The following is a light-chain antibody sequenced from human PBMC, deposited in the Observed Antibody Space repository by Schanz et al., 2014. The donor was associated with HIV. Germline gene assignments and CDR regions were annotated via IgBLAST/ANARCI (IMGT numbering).Light chain of an antibody. CDR1: SSDVGSYNL. J-gene: IGLJ1*01. CDR2: DVN. CDR3: QSYDSTLTLYV. V-gene: IGLV2-14*02. Sequence: QSALTQPASVSGSPGQSITISCTGTSSDVGSYNLPSWYQQHPGKAPKLMIYDVNKRPSGVPDRFFGSQSGTSASLAITGLQAEDEADYYSQSYDSTLTLYVFGTGTKLTVL.